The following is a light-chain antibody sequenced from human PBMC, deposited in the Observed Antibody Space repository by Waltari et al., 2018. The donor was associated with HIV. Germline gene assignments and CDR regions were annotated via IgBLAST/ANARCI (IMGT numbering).Light chain of an antibody. CDR3: NSYAGSNNVV. J-gene: IGLJ2*01. V-gene: IGLV2-8*01. CDR1: SNDGGGDNY. CDR2: EVS. Sequence: QSSLTKPPSEFGSPGQSVTPYCTGTSNDGGGDNYVSWYQQHPGKAPKLMIYEVSKRPSGVPDRFSGSKSGNTASLTVSGLQAEDEADYYCNSYAGSNNVVFGGGTKVTVL.